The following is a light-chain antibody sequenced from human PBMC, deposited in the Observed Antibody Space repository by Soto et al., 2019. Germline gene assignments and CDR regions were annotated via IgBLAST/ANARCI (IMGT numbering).Light chain of an antibody. CDR2: AAS. J-gene: IGKJ5*01. CDR1: QSISSY. V-gene: IGKV1-39*01. CDR3: QQSYSTPIN. Sequence: DIQITQSPSSLSASAGDRVTTTFLASQSISSYLNWYQQKPGKAPKLLIYAASSLQSGVPSRFSGSGSGTDFTLTISSLQPEDFATYYCQQSYSTPINCGQGTRREIK.